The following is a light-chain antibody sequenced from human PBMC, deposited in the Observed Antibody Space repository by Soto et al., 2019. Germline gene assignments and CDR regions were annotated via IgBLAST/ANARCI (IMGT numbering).Light chain of an antibody. V-gene: IGLV1-40*01. CDR1: SSNIGAGYD. CDR3: QSYDSSLSLGGVI. J-gene: IGLJ2*01. Sequence: QSVLTQPPSVSGAPGQRVTISCTGSSSNIGAGYDVHWYQQLPGTAPKLLIYGNSNRPSGVPDRVSGSRSGTSASLAITGLQAEDEADYYCQSYDSSLSLGGVICGGGTKLTVL. CDR2: GNS.